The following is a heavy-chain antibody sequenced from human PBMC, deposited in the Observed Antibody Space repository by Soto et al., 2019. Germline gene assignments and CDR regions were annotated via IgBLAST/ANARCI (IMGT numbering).Heavy chain of an antibody. V-gene: IGHV3-23*01. CDR3: AKARFSGKSSYFPDY. CDR2: ISGSGITT. Sequence: GGSLRLSCAASGFTFSSYAMSWVRQAPGKGLEWVSTISGSGITTYYADSVRGRFTISRDNSKNTLYLQMNSLRAEDSAVYYCAKARFSGKSSYFPDYWGQGTLVTVSS. J-gene: IGHJ4*02. D-gene: IGHD5-12*01. CDR1: GFTFSSYA.